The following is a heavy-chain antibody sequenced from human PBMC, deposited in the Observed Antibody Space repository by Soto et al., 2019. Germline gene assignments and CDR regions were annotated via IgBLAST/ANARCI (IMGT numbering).Heavy chain of an antibody. V-gene: IGHV4-30-4*01. Sequence: PSETLSLTCTVSGGSISSGDYYWSWIRHPPGEGLEWIGYIYYSGSTYYNPSLKSRVTISVDTSKNQFSLNLSSVTAADTAVYYCAIDEPSDLDCCSGGSCYSARGHAFDIWGQGTMVTVSS. CDR3: AIDEPSDLDCCSGGSCYSARGHAFDI. D-gene: IGHD2-15*01. CDR2: IYYSGST. CDR1: GGSISSGDYY. J-gene: IGHJ3*02.